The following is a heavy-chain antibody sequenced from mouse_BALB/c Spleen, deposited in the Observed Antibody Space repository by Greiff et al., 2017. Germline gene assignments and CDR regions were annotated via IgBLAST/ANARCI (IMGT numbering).Heavy chain of an antibody. Sequence: EVKVVESGGGLVQPGGSRKLSCAASGFTFSSFGMHWVRQAPEKGLEWVAYISSGSSTIYYADTVKGRFTISRDNPKNTLFLQMTSLRSEDTAMYYCASLTGTSAMDYWGQGTSVTVSS. J-gene: IGHJ4*01. CDR3: ASLTGTSAMDY. CDR2: ISSGSSTI. V-gene: IGHV5-17*02. CDR1: GFTFSSFG. D-gene: IGHD4-1*01.